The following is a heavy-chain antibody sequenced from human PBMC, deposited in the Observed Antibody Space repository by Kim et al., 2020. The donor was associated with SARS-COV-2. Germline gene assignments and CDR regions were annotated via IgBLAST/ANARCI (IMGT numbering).Heavy chain of an antibody. CDR3: TTGLLWFGELRWERKFDY. D-gene: IGHD3-10*01. Sequence: KGRFTISRDDSKNTVYLQMNSLETEDTAVYYCTTGLLWFGELRWERKFDYWGQGTLVTVSS. J-gene: IGHJ4*02. V-gene: IGHV3-15*01.